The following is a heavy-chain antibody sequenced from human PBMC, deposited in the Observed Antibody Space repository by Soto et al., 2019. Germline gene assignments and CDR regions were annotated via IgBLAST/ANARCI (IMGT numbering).Heavy chain of an antibody. Sequence: QLQLQESGSGLVKPSQTLSLTCAVSGGSISSGGYSWSWIRQPPGKGLEWIGYIYHSGSTYYTPSLKSRVIISVDRSKNQFSLKLSSVTAADTAVDYCARAVESSGYYVDAFDIWGQGTMVTVSS. V-gene: IGHV4-30-2*01. CDR2: IYHSGST. J-gene: IGHJ3*02. CDR1: GGSISSGGYS. CDR3: ARAVESSGYYVDAFDI. D-gene: IGHD3-22*01.